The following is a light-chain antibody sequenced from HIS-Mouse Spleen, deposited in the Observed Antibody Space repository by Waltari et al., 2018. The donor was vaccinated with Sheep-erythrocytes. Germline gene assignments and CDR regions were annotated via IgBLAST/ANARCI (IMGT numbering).Light chain of an antibody. Sequence: QSALTQPPSASGSPGQSVTISCTGTSSDVGGYNYVSWYQQHPGKAPKLMIYAASQRPSGVPDRFSGSKSGNTASLTVSGLQAEDEADYYCSSYAGSNNWVFGGGTKLTVL. CDR1: SSDVGGYNY. V-gene: IGLV2-8*01. CDR3: SSYAGSNNWV. J-gene: IGLJ3*02. CDR2: AAS.